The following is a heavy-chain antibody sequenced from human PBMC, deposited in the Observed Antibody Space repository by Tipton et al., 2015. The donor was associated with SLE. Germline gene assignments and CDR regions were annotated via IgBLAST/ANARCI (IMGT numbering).Heavy chain of an antibody. CDR2: INHSGST. J-gene: IGHJ1*01. CDR3: ASSELYCSSTSCYKAGQIHH. Sequence: TLSLTCAVYGGSFSGYYWSWIRQPPGKGLEWIGEINHSGSTNYNPSLKSRVTLSEDTSKNQFSLKLTSVTAADTAVYHCASSELYCSSTSCYKAGQIHHWGQGTLVTVSS. CDR1: GGSFSGYY. D-gene: IGHD2-2*02. V-gene: IGHV4-34*01.